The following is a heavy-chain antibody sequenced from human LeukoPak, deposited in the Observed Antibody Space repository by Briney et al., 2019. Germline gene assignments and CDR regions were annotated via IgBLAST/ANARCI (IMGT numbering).Heavy chain of an antibody. V-gene: IGHV3-21*01. CDR3: ARDFKSGRGVWGSYRDRAYYFDY. D-gene: IGHD3-16*02. Sequence: PGGSLRLSCAASGFTFSSYSMNWVRQAPGKGLEWVSSISSSSSYIYYADSVKGRFTISRDNAKNSLYLQMNSLRAEDTAVYYCARDFKSGRGVWGSYRDRAYYFDYWGQGTLVTVSS. CDR1: GFTFSSYS. J-gene: IGHJ4*02. CDR2: ISSSSSYI.